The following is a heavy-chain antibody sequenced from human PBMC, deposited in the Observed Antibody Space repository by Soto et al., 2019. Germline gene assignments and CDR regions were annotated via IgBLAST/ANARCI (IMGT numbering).Heavy chain of an antibody. Sequence: PGGSLRLCWAASGFTFSSYEMNWVRQAPGKGMEWVSYISSSGSTIYYADSVKGRFTIPRANAKNSLYLQMNSLRAEDTDVYYCPRDIVAQGWSPLVYWGPGTLLTVFS. V-gene: IGHV3-48*03. CDR1: GFTFSSYE. J-gene: IGHJ4*02. D-gene: IGHD3-16*02. CDR2: ISSSGSTI. CDR3: PRDIVAQGWSPLVY.